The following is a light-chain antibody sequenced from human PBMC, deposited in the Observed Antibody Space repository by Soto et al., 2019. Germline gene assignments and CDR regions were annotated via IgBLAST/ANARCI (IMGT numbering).Light chain of an antibody. J-gene: IGKJ1*01. CDR2: WAS. CDR1: QSVLYNSNDRNY. CDR3: QQYYTTPWT. Sequence: DIGMTQSPDSLAVSLGERATINCKSSQSVLYNSNDRNYLAWFQQKPGQPPKLLIYWASTRESGVPDRFSGSGSGTDFTLTISSLQAEDGAVYYCQQYYTTPWTFGQGTKVEIK. V-gene: IGKV4-1*01.